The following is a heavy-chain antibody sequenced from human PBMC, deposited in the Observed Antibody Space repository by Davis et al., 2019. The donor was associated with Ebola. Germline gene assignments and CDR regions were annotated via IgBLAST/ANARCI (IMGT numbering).Heavy chain of an antibody. V-gene: IGHV3-74*01. CDR1: GFTFNNYW. D-gene: IGHD4-23*01. CDR2: INDDGAST. J-gene: IGHJ4*02. CDR3: AKDKATVGFY. Sequence: GESLKISCAASGFTFNNYWMYWVRQGPGKGLVWVSRINDDGASTAYADSVKGRFTISRDNSKNTLYLQMNSLRAEDTAVYYCAKDKATVGFYWGQGTLVTVSS.